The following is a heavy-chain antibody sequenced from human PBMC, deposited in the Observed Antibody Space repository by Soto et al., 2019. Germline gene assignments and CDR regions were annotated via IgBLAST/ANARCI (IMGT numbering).Heavy chain of an antibody. CDR3: ARDRVESGYPEYFQH. CDR1: GFTVSSNY. V-gene: IGHV3-53*01. D-gene: IGHD3-22*01. J-gene: IGHJ1*01. CDR2: IYSGGST. Sequence: EVQLVESGGXXIQPGGSLRLSCAASGFTVSSNYMSWVRQAPGKGLEWVSVIYSGGSTYYADSVKGRFTISRDNSKNTLYLQMNSLRAEDTAVYYCARDRVESGYPEYFQHWGQGTLVTVSS.